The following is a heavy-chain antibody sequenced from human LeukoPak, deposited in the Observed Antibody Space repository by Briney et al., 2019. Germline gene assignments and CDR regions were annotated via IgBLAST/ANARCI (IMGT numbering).Heavy chain of an antibody. V-gene: IGHV3-21*01. CDR1: GFTFSSYS. D-gene: IGHD1-14*01. Sequence: GGSLRLSCAASGFTFSSYSMNWVRQAPGKGLEWVSSISSSSGYIYYADSVKGRFTISRDNAKNSLYLQMNSLRAEDTAVYYCARDVTEDYWGQGTLVTVSS. CDR3: ARDVTEDY. CDR2: ISSSSGYI. J-gene: IGHJ4*02.